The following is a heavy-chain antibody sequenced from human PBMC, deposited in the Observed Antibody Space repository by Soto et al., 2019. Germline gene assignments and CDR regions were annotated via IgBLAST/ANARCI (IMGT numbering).Heavy chain of an antibody. V-gene: IGHV4-39*01. Sequence: SETLSLTCDVSGGSTMISSYYCAWIRQPPGKGLEWIGSIYYSGSTYYNPSLKSRVTISVDTSKNRFSLKLSSVTAADTAVYYCARGNSGAAAGTLTDYWGQGTLVTVSS. J-gene: IGHJ4*02. CDR3: ARGNSGAAAGTLTDY. CDR2: IYYSGST. D-gene: IGHD6-13*01. CDR1: GGSTMISSYY.